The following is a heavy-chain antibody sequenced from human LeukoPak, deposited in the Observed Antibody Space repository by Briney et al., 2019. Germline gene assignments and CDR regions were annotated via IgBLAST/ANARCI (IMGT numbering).Heavy chain of an antibody. D-gene: IGHD5-24*01. Sequence: SQTLSLTCTVSGGSISSGGYYWSWLRQHPGKGLEWIGYIYYSGSTYYNPSLKSRVTISVDTSKNQFSLKLSSVTAADTAVYYCARDSSVEMATINAFDIWGQGTMVTVSS. V-gene: IGHV4-31*03. CDR1: GGSISSGGYY. J-gene: IGHJ3*02. CDR3: ARDSSVEMATINAFDI. CDR2: IYYSGST.